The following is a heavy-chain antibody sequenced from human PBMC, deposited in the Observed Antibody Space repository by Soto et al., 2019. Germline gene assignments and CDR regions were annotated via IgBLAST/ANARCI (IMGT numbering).Heavy chain of an antibody. D-gene: IGHD6-13*01. Sequence: GSLRLSCAASGFTVSSNYMSWVRQAPGKGLEWVSVIYSGGSTYYADSVKGRFTISRDNSKNTLYLQMNSLRAEDTAVYYCARGAYSSSWYYFDYWGQGTLVTVSS. J-gene: IGHJ4*02. CDR2: IYSGGST. CDR1: GFTVSSNY. CDR3: ARGAYSSSWYYFDY. V-gene: IGHV3-53*01.